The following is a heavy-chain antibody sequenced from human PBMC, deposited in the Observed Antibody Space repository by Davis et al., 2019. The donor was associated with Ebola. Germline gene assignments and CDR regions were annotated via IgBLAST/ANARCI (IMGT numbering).Heavy chain of an antibody. Sequence: PGGSLRLSCAASGFTFNKYGMSWVRQAQGKGLEWVAAVSRKGDSYYADSVKGRFTVSRDTSKDTLFLQMDSLRDGDTAIYYCAKEMEVTKPYDHWGQGTLVTVSS. CDR2: VSRKGDS. CDR3: AKEMEVTKPYDH. D-gene: IGHD2-21*02. J-gene: IGHJ4*02. V-gene: IGHV3-23*01. CDR1: GFTFNKYG.